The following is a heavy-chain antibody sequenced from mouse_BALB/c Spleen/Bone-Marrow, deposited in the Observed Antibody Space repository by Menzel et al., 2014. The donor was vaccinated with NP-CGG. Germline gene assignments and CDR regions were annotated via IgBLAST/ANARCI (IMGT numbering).Heavy chain of an antibody. Sequence: EVQLQQSGPGLVKPSQSLSLTCSVTGYSITSGYYCNWIRQFPGNKLEWMGYISYDGSNDYNPSLKNRISITRDTSKNQFFLKLNSVTAEDAGTYYCARLRGYFAMDYWGQGTSVTVSS. J-gene: IGHJ4*01. CDR3: ARLRGYFAMDY. CDR1: GYSITSGYY. V-gene: IGHV3-6*02. D-gene: IGHD1-1*01. CDR2: ISYDGSN.